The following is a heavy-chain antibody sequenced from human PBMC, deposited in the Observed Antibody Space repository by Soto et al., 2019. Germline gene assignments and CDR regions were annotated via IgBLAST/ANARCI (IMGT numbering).Heavy chain of an antibody. CDR1: GASITDYY. CDR2: ISYSGSS. Sequence: QLQLQESGPGLVKPSETLSLICTVSGASITDYYWSWIRQSPGKGLEWIGYISYSGSSNYRPSLRSRVAMSVDTSRNQLSLNLCSVTAADSSVYYCARDRYSGTGNVWFYYNGMDDWGQGTTVTVSS. D-gene: IGHD3-10*01. V-gene: IGHV4-59*01. J-gene: IGHJ6*02. CDR3: ARDRYSGTGNVWFYYNGMDD.